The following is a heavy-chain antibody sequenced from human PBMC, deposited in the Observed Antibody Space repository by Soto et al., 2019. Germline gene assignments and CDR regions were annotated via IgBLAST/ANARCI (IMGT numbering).Heavy chain of an antibody. D-gene: IGHD2-8*02. CDR3: SGCIGGACHQNYGMAV. Sequence: EVHLVESGGGLVKPGGSLRLSCAVSGFTFSSCTMNWVRQAPGKGLEWVSSISPSTSHIYYADSVKGRFTISRDNAKNSLVLKMNSLRAEDKAVYYCSGCIGGACHQNYGMAVWGQGTTVNVS. J-gene: IGHJ6*02. V-gene: IGHV3-21*01. CDR1: GFTFSSCT. CDR2: ISPSTSHI.